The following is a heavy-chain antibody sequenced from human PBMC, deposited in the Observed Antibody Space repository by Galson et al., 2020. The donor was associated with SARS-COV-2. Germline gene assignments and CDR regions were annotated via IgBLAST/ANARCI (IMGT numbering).Heavy chain of an antibody. CDR3: ARSNRAYYYDSSGYYYSWDYFDY. CDR1: GGSISSGSYY. D-gene: IGHD3-22*01. J-gene: IGHJ4*02. V-gene: IGHV4-61*02. CDR2: IYTSGST. Sequence: SETLSLTCTVSGGSISSGSYYWSWIRQPAGKGLEWIGRIYTSGSTNYNPSLKSRVTISVDTSKNQFSLKLSSVTAADTAVYYCARSNRAYYYDSSGYYYSWDYFDYWGQGTLVTVSS.